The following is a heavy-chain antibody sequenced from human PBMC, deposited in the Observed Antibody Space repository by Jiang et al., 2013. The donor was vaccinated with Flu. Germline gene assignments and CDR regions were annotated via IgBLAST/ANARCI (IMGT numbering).Heavy chain of an antibody. D-gene: IGHD2-2*01. CDR2: IYYSGST. J-gene: IGHJ5*02. CDR1: GGSISSGGYY. V-gene: IGHV4-31*03. CDR3: ARYCSSTSCYGWFDP. Sequence: GSGLVKPSQTLSLTCTVSGGSISSGGYYWSWIRQHPGKGLEWIGYIYYSGSTYYNPSLKSRVTISVDTSKNQFSLKLSSVTAADTAVYYCARYCSSTSCYGWFDPWGQGTLVTVSS.